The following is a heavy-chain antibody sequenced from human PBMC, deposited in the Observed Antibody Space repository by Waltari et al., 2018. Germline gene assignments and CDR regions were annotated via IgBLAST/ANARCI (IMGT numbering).Heavy chain of an antibody. V-gene: IGHV1-58*01. Sequence: QMQLVQSGPEVKKPGTSVKVSCKASGFTFTSSAVQWVRQARGQRLEWIGWIVVGSGNTNYAQKFQERVTITRDMSTSTAYMELSSLRSEDTAVYYCARDLFYGSGRAADPWGQGTLVTVSS. J-gene: IGHJ5*02. CDR3: ARDLFYGSGRAADP. D-gene: IGHD3-10*01. CDR2: IVVGSGNT. CDR1: GFTFTSSA.